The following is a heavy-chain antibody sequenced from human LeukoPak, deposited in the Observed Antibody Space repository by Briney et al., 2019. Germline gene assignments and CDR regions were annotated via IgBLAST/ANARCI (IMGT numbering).Heavy chain of an antibody. D-gene: IGHD3-22*01. J-gene: IGHJ5*02. V-gene: IGHV4-4*07. Sequence: SETLSLTCSVSGDSISCFYWSWIRQAAGKGLEWIGRMSSSGNNDYNASLKSRVTISVDTSKSQFSLRLSSVTAADTAVYFCARFRFRHSFDPSGYVGRFDPWGQGTLVTVSS. CDR2: MSSSGNN. CDR1: GDSISCFY. CDR3: ARFRFRHSFDPSGYVGRFDP.